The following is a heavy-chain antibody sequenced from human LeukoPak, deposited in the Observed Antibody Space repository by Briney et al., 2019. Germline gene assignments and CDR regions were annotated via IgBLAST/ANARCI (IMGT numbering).Heavy chain of an antibody. CDR3: ARVRLPIVGTIGWFDL. J-gene: IGHJ5*02. Sequence: ASVKVSCKASGYSFSSYGITWVRQAPGQGLEWMGWISAYNDNTKYAQKFQDRVIATRDTSTSTAYMELTRLTSDDTAVYYCARVRLPIVGTIGWFDLWGQGTPVTVSS. CDR2: ISAYNDNT. CDR1: GYSFSSYG. D-gene: IGHD5-12*01. V-gene: IGHV1-18*01.